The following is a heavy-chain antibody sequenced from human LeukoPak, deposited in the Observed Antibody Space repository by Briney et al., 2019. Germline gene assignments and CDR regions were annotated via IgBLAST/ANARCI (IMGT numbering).Heavy chain of an antibody. D-gene: IGHD3-10*01. Sequence: GGSLRLSCAASGFTFSSYGMHWVRQAPGKGLEWVAVISYDGSNKYYADSVKGRFTISRDNSKNTLYLQMNSLRAEDTAVYYCARGPTMVRGQYYFDYWGQGTLVTVSS. J-gene: IGHJ4*02. CDR3: ARGPTMVRGQYYFDY. CDR1: GFTFSSYG. V-gene: IGHV3-30*03. CDR2: ISYDGSNK.